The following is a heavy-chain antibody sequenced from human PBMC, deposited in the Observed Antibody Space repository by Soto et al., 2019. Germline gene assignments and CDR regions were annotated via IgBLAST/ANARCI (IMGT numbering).Heavy chain of an antibody. CDR1: GFTFNSYA. D-gene: IGHD1-26*01. CDR3: AKGVGAAHEYFQH. CDR2: ISGSGGST. V-gene: IGHV3-23*01. Sequence: EVQLLESGGGLVQPGGSLRLSCAASGFTFNSYAMSWVRQAPGKGLEWVSAISGSGGSTYYADSVKGRFTISRDNSKNTLYLQMNSLRAEDTAVYYCAKGVGAAHEYFQHWGQGTLVTVSS. J-gene: IGHJ1*01.